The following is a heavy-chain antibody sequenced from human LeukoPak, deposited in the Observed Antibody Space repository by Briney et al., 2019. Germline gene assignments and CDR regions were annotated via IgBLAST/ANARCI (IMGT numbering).Heavy chain of an antibody. V-gene: IGHV4-30-4*01. Sequence: SQTLSLTCTVSGGSISSGDYYWSWIRQPPGKGLEWIGYIYYSGSTYYNPSLKSRVTISVDTSKNQFSLKLSSVTAADTAVYYCARDGDYYDSSGSFDSWGQGTLVTVSS. CDR3: ARDGDYYDSSGSFDS. CDR2: IYYSGST. CDR1: GGSISSGDYY. J-gene: IGHJ4*02. D-gene: IGHD3-22*01.